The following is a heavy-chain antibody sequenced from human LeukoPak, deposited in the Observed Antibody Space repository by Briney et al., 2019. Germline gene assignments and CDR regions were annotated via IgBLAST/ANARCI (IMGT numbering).Heavy chain of an antibody. V-gene: IGHV1-2*02. D-gene: IGHD5-12*01. J-gene: IGHJ4*02. Sequence: ASVQVSCKASGGTFSSYAISWVRQAPGQGLEWMGWINPNSGGTNYAQKFQGRVTMTRDTSISTAYMDLSRLRSDDTAVYYCARGGGYDEFDYWGQGTLVTVSS. CDR3: ARGGGYDEFDY. CDR2: INPNSGGT. CDR1: GGTFSSYA.